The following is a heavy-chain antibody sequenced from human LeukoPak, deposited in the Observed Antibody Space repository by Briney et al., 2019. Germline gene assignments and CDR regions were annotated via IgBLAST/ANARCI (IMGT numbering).Heavy chain of an antibody. V-gene: IGHV3-9*01. Sequence: GGSLRLSCAASGFTFDDYAMHWVRQAPGEGLEWVSGISWNSGSIGYADSVKGRFTISRDNAKNSLYLQMNSLRAEDTALYYCAKDKDDSSGYFRPGAFDIWGQGTMVTVSS. J-gene: IGHJ3*02. CDR3: AKDKDDSSGYFRPGAFDI. D-gene: IGHD3-22*01. CDR1: GFTFDDYA. CDR2: ISWNSGSI.